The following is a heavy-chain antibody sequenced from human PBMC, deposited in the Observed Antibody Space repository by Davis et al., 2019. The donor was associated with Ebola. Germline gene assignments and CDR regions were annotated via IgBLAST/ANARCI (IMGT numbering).Heavy chain of an antibody. CDR3: GRDAMRGGDFDY. CDR2: VNEDGTKK. Sequence: PGGSLRLSCVASGFIFSDYYMTWVRRAPGKGLEWVANVNEDGTKKYYVDSMRGRFTISRDNAKNSLYLQMNSLRVEDTAVYYCGRDAMRGGDFDYWGQGTLVTVSS. D-gene: IGHD3-10*01. CDR1: GFIFSDYY. J-gene: IGHJ4*02. V-gene: IGHV3-7*03.